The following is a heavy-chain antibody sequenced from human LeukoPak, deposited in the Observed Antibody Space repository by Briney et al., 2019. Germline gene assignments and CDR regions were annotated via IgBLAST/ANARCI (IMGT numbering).Heavy chain of an antibody. CDR2: ISWDGGST. Sequence: GSLRLSCAASGFTFDDYAMHWVRQAPGKGLEWVSLISWDGGSTYYADSVKGRFTISRDNSKNSLYLQMNSLRAEDTALYYCAKAFGEFSQFDYWGQGTLVTVSS. CDR3: AKAFGEFSQFDY. J-gene: IGHJ4*02. CDR1: GFTFDDYA. V-gene: IGHV3-43D*04. D-gene: IGHD3-10*01.